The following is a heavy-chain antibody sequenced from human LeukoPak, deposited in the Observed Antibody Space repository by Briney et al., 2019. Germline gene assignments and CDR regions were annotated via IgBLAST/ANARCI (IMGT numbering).Heavy chain of an antibody. CDR3: AREPNYDILTGYYSPASNAFDI. V-gene: IGHV3-20*04. CDR2: INWNGGST. Sequence: PGGSLRLSCAASGFTFDDYGMSWVRQAPGKGLEWVSGINWNGGSTVYADSVKGRFTISRDNAKNSLYLQMNSLRAEDTALYYCAREPNYDILTGYYSPASNAFDIWGQGTMVTVSS. D-gene: IGHD3-9*01. CDR1: GFTFDDYG. J-gene: IGHJ3*02.